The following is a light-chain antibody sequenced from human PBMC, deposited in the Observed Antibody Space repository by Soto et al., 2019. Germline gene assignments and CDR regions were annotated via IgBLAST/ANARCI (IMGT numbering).Light chain of an antibody. CDR1: SSDVGSYNL. CDR3: FLIGGSYV. Sequence: QSVLTQPASVSGSPGQSITISCTRNSSDVGSYNLVSWYQQHPGKAPKVMIYVVSKRPSGVSNRFSGSKSGNTASLSLSGFPAELEHDYYSFLIGGSYVFGTGAKHTGL. J-gene: IGLJ1*01. V-gene: IGLV2-23*02. CDR2: VVS.